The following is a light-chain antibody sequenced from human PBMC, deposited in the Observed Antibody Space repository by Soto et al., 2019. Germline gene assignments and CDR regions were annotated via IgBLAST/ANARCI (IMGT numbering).Light chain of an antibody. CDR1: SSDTGDYNY. V-gene: IGLV2-8*01. CDR3: SSYAGSDNYV. J-gene: IGLJ1*01. CDR2: EVS. Sequence: QSALTQPPSASGSPGQSVTISCSGTSSDTGDYNYVSWYQQHPGKAPKLMIYEVSKRPSGVPDRFSGSKSGNTASLTVSGLQAEDEAEYYCSSYAGSDNYVFGTGTKVTVL.